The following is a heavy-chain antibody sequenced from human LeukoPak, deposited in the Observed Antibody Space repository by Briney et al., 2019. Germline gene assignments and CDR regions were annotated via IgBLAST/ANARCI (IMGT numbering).Heavy chain of an antibody. CDR2: INHGGST. J-gene: IGHJ4*02. D-gene: IGHD3-3*01. V-gene: IGHV4-34*01. Sequence: PSETLSLTCAVSGGSFSDSSRTWIRQSPGKGLEWIGDINHGGSTTYNPSLKSRVIISIDTSKSQFSLKMSSVTAADMAVYYCAREHTIYPLRSRAQFFDFWGQGTLVTVSS. CDR3: AREHTIYPLRSRAQFFDF. CDR1: GGSFSDSS.